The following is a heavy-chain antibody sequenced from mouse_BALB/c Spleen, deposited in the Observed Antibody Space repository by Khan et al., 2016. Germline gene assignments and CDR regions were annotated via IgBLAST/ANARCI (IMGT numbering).Heavy chain of an antibody. Sequence: EVQLQESGPGLVKPSQSLSLTCTVTGYSITSDYAWNWIRQFPGNKLEWMGYISYSGSTSYNPSLKSRISITRDTSKNQFFLQLNSVTTEDTATYYFAMGYGHYGYYAMDSLGQGTSVTVSS. CDR3: AMGYGHYGYYAMDS. CDR2: ISYSGST. D-gene: IGHD2-10*02. V-gene: IGHV3-2*02. J-gene: IGHJ4*01. CDR1: GYSITSDYA.